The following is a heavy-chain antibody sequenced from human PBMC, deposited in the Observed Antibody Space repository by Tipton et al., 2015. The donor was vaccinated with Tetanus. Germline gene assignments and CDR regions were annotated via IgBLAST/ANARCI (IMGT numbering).Heavy chain of an antibody. Sequence: TLSLTCSVSGDSINAFYWTWLRQPPGKPLEWIGNIDGAASSTYNPTFKNRVTIFRDLSKNQFSLRLTSVTAADTAIYYCARERGSGSYPLDYWGRGTLVTVSA. J-gene: IGHJ4*02. CDR2: IDGAASS. CDR1: GDSINAFY. D-gene: IGHD3-10*01. CDR3: ARERGSGSYPLDY. V-gene: IGHV4-59*01.